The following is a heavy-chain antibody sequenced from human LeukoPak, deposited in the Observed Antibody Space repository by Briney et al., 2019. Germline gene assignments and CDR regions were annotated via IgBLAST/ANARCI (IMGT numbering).Heavy chain of an antibody. CDR1: GFTVSSNY. D-gene: IGHD3-22*01. CDR2: IYSGGST. J-gene: IGHJ5*02. CDR3: ARDLTGGYDSSGYYYGPWFDP. V-gene: IGHV3-53*01. Sequence: PGGSLRLSCAASGFTVSSNYMSWVRQAPGKGLEWVSVIYSGGSTYYADSVKGRFTISRDNSKNTLYLQMNSLRAEDTAVYYCARDLTGGYDSSGYYYGPWFDPWGQGTLVTVSS.